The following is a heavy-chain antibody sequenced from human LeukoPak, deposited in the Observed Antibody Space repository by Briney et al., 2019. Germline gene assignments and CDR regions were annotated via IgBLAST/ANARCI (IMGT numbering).Heavy chain of an antibody. V-gene: IGHV3-21*01. CDR2: ISSSSSYI. Sequence: GGSLRLSCAASGFTFSSYSMNWVRQAPGKGLEWVSSISSSSSYIYYADSVKGRFTISRDNAKNSLYLQMNSLRAEDTAVYYCARTDTAMVAMYYFDYWGQGTLDTVSS. J-gene: IGHJ4*02. D-gene: IGHD5-18*01. CDR3: ARTDTAMVAMYYFDY. CDR1: GFTFSSYS.